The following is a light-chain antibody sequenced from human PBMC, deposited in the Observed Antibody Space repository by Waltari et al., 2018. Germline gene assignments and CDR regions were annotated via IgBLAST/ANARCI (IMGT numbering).Light chain of an antibody. CDR1: QRLLHSNGYSF. V-gene: IGKV2-28*01. CDR2: LGS. CDR3: MQALQTPFT. J-gene: IGKJ3*01. Sequence: DIVMTQSPLSLPVTPGEPASISCRSSQRLLHSNGYSFLEWYLQKPGQSPQLLIYLGSNRASGVPDRFSGSGSGTDFTLKISRVEAEDVGVYYCMQALQTPFTFGPGTKVDIK.